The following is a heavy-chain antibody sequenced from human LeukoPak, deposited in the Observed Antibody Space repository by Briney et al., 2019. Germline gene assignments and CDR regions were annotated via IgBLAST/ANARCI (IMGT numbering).Heavy chain of an antibody. J-gene: IGHJ4*02. CDR2: ISASNGNT. CDR1: GYTFTSYG. D-gene: IGHD2-2*01. Sequence: ASVKVSCKASGYTFTSYGISWVRQAPGQGLEWMGWISASNGNTNYAQKLQGRVTMTTDTSTSTAYMELRSLRSDDTAVYYCARVGDIVVVPAASPAQLDYWGQGTLVTVSS. V-gene: IGHV1-18*01. CDR3: ARVGDIVVVPAASPAQLDY.